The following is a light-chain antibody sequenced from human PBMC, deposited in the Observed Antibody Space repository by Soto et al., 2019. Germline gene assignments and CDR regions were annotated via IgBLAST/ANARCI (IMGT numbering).Light chain of an antibody. CDR1: QTISSW. V-gene: IGKV1-5*01. J-gene: IGKJ4*01. Sequence: DIQMPQSPSTLSGSVGDRVTITCRASQTISSWLAWYQQKPGKATKSLIYAASSLQSGVPSRFSGSGSGTDFTLTISSLQPEDFATYYCQQYNSYPLTVGGGTKVDIK. CDR2: AAS. CDR3: QQYNSYPLT.